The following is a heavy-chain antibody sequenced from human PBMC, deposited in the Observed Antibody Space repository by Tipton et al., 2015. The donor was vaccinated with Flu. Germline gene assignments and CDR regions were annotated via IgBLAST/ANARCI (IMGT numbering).Heavy chain of an antibody. V-gene: IGHV3-7*01. Sequence: SLRLSCAASGFTFTNHYMSWVRQAPGKGLEWVANVMPDGSGKYYVDSVKGRFTISRDNARNSVYLQMNSLRAEDTALYYCAREVLGMGFDPWGQGTVVTVSS. CDR2: VMPDGSGK. J-gene: IGHJ5*02. D-gene: IGHD7-27*01. CDR3: AREVLGMGFDP. CDR1: GFTFTNHY.